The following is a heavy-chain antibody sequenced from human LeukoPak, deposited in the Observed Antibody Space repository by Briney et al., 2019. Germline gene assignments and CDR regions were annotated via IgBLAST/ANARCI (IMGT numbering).Heavy chain of an antibody. CDR1: GGTFSSYA. J-gene: IGHJ4*02. D-gene: IGHD3-3*01. Sequence: SVKVSCKASGGTFSSYAISWVRQAPGQGLEWMGRIIPIFGTANYAQKFQGRVTITTDESTSTAYMELSSLRSEDTAVYYCAGGPYYDFWSGYLGYWGQGTLVTVSS. CDR3: AGGPYYDFWSGYLGY. CDR2: IIPIFGTA. V-gene: IGHV1-69*05.